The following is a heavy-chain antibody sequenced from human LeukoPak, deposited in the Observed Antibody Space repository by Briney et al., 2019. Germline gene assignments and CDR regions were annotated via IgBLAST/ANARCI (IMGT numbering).Heavy chain of an antibody. CDR3: ARFGERVDAFDI. Sequence: SETLSLTCTVSGYSISSGYYWGWIRPPPGKGLEWIGSIYHSGSTYYNPSPKSRVTISVDTSKNQFSLKLSSVTAADTAVYYCARFGERVDAFDIWGQGTMVTVSS. CDR1: GYSISSGYY. V-gene: IGHV4-38-2*02. D-gene: IGHD3-10*01. CDR2: IYHSGST. J-gene: IGHJ3*02.